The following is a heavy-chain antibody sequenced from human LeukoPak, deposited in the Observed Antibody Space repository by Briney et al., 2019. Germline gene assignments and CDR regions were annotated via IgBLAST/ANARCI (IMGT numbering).Heavy chain of an antibody. D-gene: IGHD3-16*01. V-gene: IGHV4-59*01. Sequence: SETLSLTCSVSGVSISSYYWSWIRQPPGKGLEWIGYIFYSGSTNCNPSLKSRVTISVDTSKNQVSLKLRSVTAADTAVYYCAKVPKALGYFDSWGQGTLVTISS. J-gene: IGHJ4*02. CDR2: IFYSGST. CDR1: GVSISSYY. CDR3: AKVPKALGYFDS.